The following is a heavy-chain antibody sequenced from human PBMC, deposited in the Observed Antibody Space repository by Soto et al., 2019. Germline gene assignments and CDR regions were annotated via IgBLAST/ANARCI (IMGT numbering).Heavy chain of an antibody. Sequence: QVQLVQSGAEVKKPGSSVKVSCKASGGTFSSYAISWVRQAPGQGLEWMGGIIPIFGTANYAQKFQGRVTIIADESTSTAYMELSSLRSEDTAVYYCARSRYFDWSYYYYGMDVWGQGTTVTVSS. CDR3: ARSRYFDWSYYYYGMDV. J-gene: IGHJ6*02. D-gene: IGHD3-9*01. V-gene: IGHV1-69*12. CDR2: IIPIFGTA. CDR1: GGTFSSYA.